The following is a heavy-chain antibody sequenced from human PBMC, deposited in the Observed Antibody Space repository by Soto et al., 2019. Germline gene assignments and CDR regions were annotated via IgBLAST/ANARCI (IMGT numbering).Heavy chain of an antibody. CDR3: ASWYDSSGYNAFDI. D-gene: IGHD3-22*01. V-gene: IGHV1-69*06. CDR2: IIPIFGTA. J-gene: IGHJ3*02. Sequence: QVQLVQSGAEVKKPGSSVKVSCKASGGTSSSYAISWVRQAPGQGLEWMGGIIPIFGTANYAQKFQGRVTITADKSTSTAYMELSSLRSEDTAVYYCASWYDSSGYNAFDIWGQGTMVTVSS. CDR1: GGTSSSYA.